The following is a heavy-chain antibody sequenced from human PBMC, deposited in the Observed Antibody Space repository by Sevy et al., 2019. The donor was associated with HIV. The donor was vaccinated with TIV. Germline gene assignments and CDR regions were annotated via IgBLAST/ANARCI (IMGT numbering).Heavy chain of an antibody. CDR2: ISAYNGNT. CDR1: GYIFTSYG. Sequence: ASVNVSCKASGYIFTSYGISWVRQAPGQGLEWMGWISAYNGNTNYAQRLQGRVTMTTDTSTSTAYMELRSLRSDDTAVYYCARTVVGATEYFDYWGQGTLVTVSS. V-gene: IGHV1-18*01. D-gene: IGHD1-26*01. J-gene: IGHJ4*02. CDR3: ARTVVGATEYFDY.